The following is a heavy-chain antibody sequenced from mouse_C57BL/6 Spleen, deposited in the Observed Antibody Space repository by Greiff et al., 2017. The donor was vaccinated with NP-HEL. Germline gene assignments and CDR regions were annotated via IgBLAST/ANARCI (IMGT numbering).Heavy chain of an antibody. CDR2: IYPGSGST. V-gene: IGHV1-55*01. J-gene: IGHJ1*03. D-gene: IGHD2-4*01. CDR1: GYTFTSYW. CDR3: ARRYDYDGYFDV. Sequence: QVQLQQPGAELVKPGASVKMSCKASGYTFTSYWITWVKQRPGQGLEWIGDIYPGSGSTNYNEKFKSKATLTVDTSSSTAYMQLSSLTSEDSAAYYCARRYDYDGYFDVWGTGTTVTVSS.